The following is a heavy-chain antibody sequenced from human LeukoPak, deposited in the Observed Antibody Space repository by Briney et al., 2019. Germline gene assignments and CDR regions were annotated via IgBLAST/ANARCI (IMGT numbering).Heavy chain of an antibody. Sequence: PGGSLRLSCAASEFTFSSYPMTWVRQAPGKGLEWVASVSSSSSYIYYTNSVKGRFTVSRDNAGKSLYLQMNGLRAEDTALYFCAREYGYNKRIDYWGQGTLVTVSS. V-gene: IGHV3-21*01. CDR2: VSSSSSYI. J-gene: IGHJ4*02. D-gene: IGHD5-24*01. CDR3: AREYGYNKRIDY. CDR1: EFTFSSYP.